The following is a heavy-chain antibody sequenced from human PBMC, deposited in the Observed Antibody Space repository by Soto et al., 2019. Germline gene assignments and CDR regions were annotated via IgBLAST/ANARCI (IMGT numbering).Heavy chain of an antibody. CDR3: ARDAGYCNGVSCYPYNMDV. V-gene: IGHV4-30-4*01. CDR2: IYYNGNT. CDR1: GESIRSGDHY. Sequence: QVQLQESGPGLVNPPQTLTLTCSVSGESIRSGDHYLSWIRQPPGKGLEWIGYIYYNGNTYYNPSLTSRVYISVDTSTNQFSLKLSAVTAADTAVYYCARDAGYCNGVSCYPYNMDVWGQGTTVTVSS. J-gene: IGHJ6*03. D-gene: IGHD2-15*01.